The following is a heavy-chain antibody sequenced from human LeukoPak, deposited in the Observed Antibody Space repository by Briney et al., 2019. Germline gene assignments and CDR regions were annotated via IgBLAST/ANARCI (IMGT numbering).Heavy chain of an antibody. CDR1: GGSISSYY. D-gene: IGHD6-13*01. V-gene: IGHV4-59*01. CDR3: ARDMSLAAAGIDY. CDR2: IYYSGST. J-gene: IGHJ4*02. Sequence: SETLSPTCTLSGGSISSYYWSWIRQPPGKGLEWIGYIYYSGSTNYNPSLKSRVTISVDTSKNQFSLKLSSVTAADTAVYYCARDMSLAAAGIDYWGQGTLVTVSS.